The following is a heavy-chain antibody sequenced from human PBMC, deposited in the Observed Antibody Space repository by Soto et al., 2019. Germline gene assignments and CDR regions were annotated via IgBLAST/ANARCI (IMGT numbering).Heavy chain of an antibody. CDR1: GFTFSSYA. V-gene: IGHV3-23*01. J-gene: IGHJ4*02. CDR3: AKDSSGWYGGFDY. CDR2: ISGSGGST. D-gene: IGHD6-19*01. Sequence: GGSLRLSCAASGFTFSSYAMSWVRQAPGKGLEWVSAISGSGGSTYYADSVKGRFTISRDNSKITLYLQMNSLRAEDTAVYYCAKDSSGWYGGFDYWGQGTLVTVSS.